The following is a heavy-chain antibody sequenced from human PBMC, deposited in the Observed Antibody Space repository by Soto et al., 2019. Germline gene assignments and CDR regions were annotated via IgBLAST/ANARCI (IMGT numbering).Heavy chain of an antibody. CDR2: IIPIFGTA. J-gene: IGHJ6*02. CDR1: GGTFSSYA. Sequence: QVQLVQSGAEVKKPGSSVKVSCKASGGTFSSYAISWVRQAPGQGLEWMGGIIPIFGTANYAQKVQGRVTIPPDESTGRAYVEVCSLRSEGTDVYYCAAYESHYYYGMDVWGQGTTVTVSS. V-gene: IGHV1-69*05. D-gene: IGHD2-8*01. CDR3: AAYESHYYYGMDV.